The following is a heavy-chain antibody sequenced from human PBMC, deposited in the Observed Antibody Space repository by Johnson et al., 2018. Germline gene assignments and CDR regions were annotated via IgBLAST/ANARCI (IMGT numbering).Heavy chain of an antibody. CDR3: ARLPHRFGMGV. D-gene: IGHD1-14*01. Sequence: VQLQESGGGLVQPGGSLRLSCAASGFTFSTYWMHWVRQAPGKGLVWVARMNSDGSNTYYADSVKGRFTISRDNAKNTLYLQMHSLRAEDTAGYYCARLPHRFGMGVWGQGTTVTVSS. V-gene: IGHV3-74*01. J-gene: IGHJ6*02. CDR1: GFTFSTYW. CDR2: MNSDGSNT.